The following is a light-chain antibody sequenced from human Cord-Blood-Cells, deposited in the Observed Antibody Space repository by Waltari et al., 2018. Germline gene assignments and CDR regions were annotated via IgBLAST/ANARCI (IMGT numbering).Light chain of an antibody. CDR2: DVS. CDR3: SSYTSSSTWV. V-gene: IGLV2-14*03. Sequence: QSALTQPASVSGSPGQPITISCTGTSSDVGGYNYVSWYQQHPGKAPKLMIYDVSNRPSGFSNRFSGSKSGNTASLTLSGLQAEDEADYYCSSYTSSSTWVFGGGTKLTVL. J-gene: IGLJ3*02. CDR1: SSDVGGYNY.